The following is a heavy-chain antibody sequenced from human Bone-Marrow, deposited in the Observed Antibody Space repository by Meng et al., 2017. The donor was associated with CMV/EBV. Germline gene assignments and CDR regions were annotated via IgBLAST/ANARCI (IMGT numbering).Heavy chain of an antibody. CDR1: GFTFDDYA. Sequence: SLKISCAASGFTFDDYAMHWVRQAPGKGLEWVSGISWNSGSIGYADSVKGRFTISRDNAKNSLYLQMNSLRAEDTAVYYCERAHIDYYGSGSYAPVDYYGMDVWGQGTTVTVSS. J-gene: IGHJ6*02. CDR3: ERAHIDYYGSGSYAPVDYYGMDV. CDR2: ISWNSGSI. D-gene: IGHD3-10*01. V-gene: IGHV3-9*01.